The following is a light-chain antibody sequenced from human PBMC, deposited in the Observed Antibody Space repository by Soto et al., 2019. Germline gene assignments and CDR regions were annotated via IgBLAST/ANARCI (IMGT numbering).Light chain of an antibody. CDR3: QQSGGSPPYT. CDR2: GAS. Sequence: VLTQSPGTPSLSPGERATISCRARQSISRYYLAWYQHKPGQAPRLLMNGASSRATGIPHRFSGSGSGTDFTLTISSLEPEDCGVYYCQQSGGSPPYTFGQGTRLEIK. J-gene: IGKJ2*01. V-gene: IGKV3-20*01. CDR1: QSISRYY.